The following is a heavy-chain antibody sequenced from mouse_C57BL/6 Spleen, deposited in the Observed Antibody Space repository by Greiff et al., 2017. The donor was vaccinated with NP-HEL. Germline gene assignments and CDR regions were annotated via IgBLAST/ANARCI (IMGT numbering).Heavy chain of an antibody. D-gene: IGHD2-4*01. V-gene: IGHV1-69*01. CDR3: ARGDYDVLYAMDY. CDR2: IDPSDSYT. Sequence: QVQLQQPGAELVMPGASVKLSCKASGYTFTSYWMHWVKQRPGQGLEWIGEIDPSDSYTNYNQKFKGKSTLTVDKSSSTAYMQLSSLTSEDSAVYYCARGDYDVLYAMDYWGQGTSVTVSS. CDR1: GYTFTSYW. J-gene: IGHJ4*01.